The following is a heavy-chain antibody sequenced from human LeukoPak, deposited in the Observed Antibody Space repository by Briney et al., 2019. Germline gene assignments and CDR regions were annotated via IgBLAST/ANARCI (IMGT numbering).Heavy chain of an antibody. CDR3: ARGYRGWNYSHASSRVYFYYMDV. J-gene: IGHJ6*03. V-gene: IGHV1-18*01. Sequence: ASVKVSCKASGYTFNTYSISWVRQAPGQGLEWMGWISTYSGNTNYVQKFQGRVTMTTDTSTSTAYMELRSLRSDDTAVYYCARGYRGWNYSHASSRVYFYYMDVWGKGTTVTVSS. CDR2: ISTYSGNT. D-gene: IGHD1-7*01. CDR1: GYTFNTYS.